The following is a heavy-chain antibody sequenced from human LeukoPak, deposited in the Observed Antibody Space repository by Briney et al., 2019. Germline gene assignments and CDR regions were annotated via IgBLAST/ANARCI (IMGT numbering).Heavy chain of an antibody. CDR2: IWYDGSNK. J-gene: IGHJ4*02. CDR3: AKVRVSIAVALKPDFDY. V-gene: IGHV3-33*06. D-gene: IGHD6-19*01. CDR1: GFTFSSYG. Sequence: PGRSLRLSCAASGFTFSSYGMHWVRQAPGKGLEWVAVIWYDGSNKYYADSVKGRFTISRDNSKNTLYLQMNSLRAEDTAVYYCAKVRVSIAVALKPDFDYWGQGTLVTVSS.